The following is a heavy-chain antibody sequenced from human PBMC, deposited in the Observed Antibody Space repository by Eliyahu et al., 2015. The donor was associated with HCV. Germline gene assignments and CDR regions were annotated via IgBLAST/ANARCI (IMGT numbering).Heavy chain of an antibody. V-gene: IGHV4-61*09. Sequence: RQPAGKGLEWIGHISERGRTTYNPSLRSRATISVDPSNSKFSLDMRSVTAADTAVYYCARGELFRGLETDTYYNGMDVWGQGTTVTVSS. J-gene: IGHJ6*02. CDR3: ARGELFRGLETDTYYNGMDV. D-gene: IGHD5-24*01. CDR2: ISERGRT.